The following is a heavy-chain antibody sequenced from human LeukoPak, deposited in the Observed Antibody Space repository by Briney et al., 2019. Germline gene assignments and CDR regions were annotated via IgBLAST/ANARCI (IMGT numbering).Heavy chain of an antibody. D-gene: IGHD3-22*01. Sequence: PGGSLRLSCAASGFTFSSYWMHWVRQAPGKGLVWVSLINSDGSNIGYADSVKGRFTISTDNAKNTLYLQMNSLRAEDTAVYYCARGPYYDSSGYLFDYWGQGTLVTVSS. CDR1: GFTFSSYW. CDR2: INSDGSNI. J-gene: IGHJ4*02. CDR3: ARGPYYDSSGYLFDY. V-gene: IGHV3-74*01.